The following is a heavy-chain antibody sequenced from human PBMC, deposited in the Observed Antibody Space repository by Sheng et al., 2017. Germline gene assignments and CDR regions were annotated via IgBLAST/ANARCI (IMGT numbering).Heavy chain of an antibody. V-gene: IGHV1-69*05. CDR2: IIPIFGTA. D-gene: IGHD3-10*01. J-gene: IGHJ6*03. CDR3: ARGPSLITMVQGVIMGAWYYYYYMDV. Sequence: QVQLVQSGAEVKKPGSSVKVSCKASGGTFSSYAISWVRQAPGQGLEWMGGIIPIFGTANYAQKFQGRVTITTDESTSTAYMELSSLRSEDTAVYYCARGPSLITMVQGVIMGAWYYYYYMDVWGKGTTVTVSS. CDR1: GGTFSSYA.